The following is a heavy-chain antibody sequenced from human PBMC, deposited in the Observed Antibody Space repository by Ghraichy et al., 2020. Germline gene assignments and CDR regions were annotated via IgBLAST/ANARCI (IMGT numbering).Heavy chain of an antibody. CDR3: AHKLTYYDFWSVLDNAWFDP. D-gene: IGHD3-3*01. J-gene: IGHJ5*02. CDR1: GFSLSTSGVG. CDR2: IYWNDDK. V-gene: IGHV2-5*01. Sequence: SGPTLVKPTQTLTLTCTFSGFSLSTSGVGVRWIRQPPGKALEWLALIYWNDDKRYSPSLKSRLTITKDTSKNQVVLTMTNMDPVDTATYYCAHKLTYYDFWSVLDNAWFDPWGQGTLVTVSS.